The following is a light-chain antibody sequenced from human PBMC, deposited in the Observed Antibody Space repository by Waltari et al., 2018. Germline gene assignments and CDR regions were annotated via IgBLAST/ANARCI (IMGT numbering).Light chain of an antibody. CDR2: DTS. J-gene: IGLJ2*01. CDR3: LVGYRGVVV. Sequence: AVVTQEPSLTVSPGGPVTLTCSSSTGPVTSAHYPYWFQQKPGQVPRTLIYDTSDKHSCSPARFSGLLLGGKVALTLSGPHPEDEADYSCLVGYRGVVVIGGGTKLTVL. CDR1: TGPVTSAHY. V-gene: IGLV7-46*01.